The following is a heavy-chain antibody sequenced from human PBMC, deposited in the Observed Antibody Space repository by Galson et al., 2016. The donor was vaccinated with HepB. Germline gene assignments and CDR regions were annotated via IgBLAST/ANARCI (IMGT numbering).Heavy chain of an antibody. J-gene: IGHJ4*02. D-gene: IGHD4-11*01. CDR3: ARTTTITTILDS. CDR1: GGSISGYY. CDR2: IYYSGST. Sequence: ETLSLTCSVSGGSISGYYWSWIRQPPGKGLEWIGYIYYSGSTNYNPSLKSRVTISVDTSKNQVSLKLSSVTAADTAVYYCARTTTITTILDSWGQGTLVTVSS. V-gene: IGHV4-59*08.